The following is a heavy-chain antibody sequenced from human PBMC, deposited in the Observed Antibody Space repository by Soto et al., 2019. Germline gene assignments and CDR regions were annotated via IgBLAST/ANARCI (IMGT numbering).Heavy chain of an antibody. J-gene: IGHJ4*02. CDR3: ARSHSGSYLARAIDY. V-gene: IGHV1-69*13. CDR1: GGTFSSYA. Sequence: SVKVSCKASGGTFSSYAISWVRQAPGQGLEWMGGIIPIFGTANYAQKFQGRVTITADESTSTAYMELSSLRSEDTAVYYCARSHSGSYLARAIDYWGQGTLVTVSS. D-gene: IGHD1-26*01. CDR2: IIPIFGTA.